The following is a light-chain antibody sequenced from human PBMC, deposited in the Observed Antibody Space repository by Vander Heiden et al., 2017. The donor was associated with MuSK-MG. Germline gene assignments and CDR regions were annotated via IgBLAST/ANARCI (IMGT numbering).Light chain of an antibody. J-gene: IGLJ2*01. CDR2: SNY. Sequence: QSVLTHSPSSSGTPGQRVSISCSGISSNIGSNAVNWYQQLPGTAPTLLIYSNYQRPSGVPDRFSGSKSGTSASLAISGLQSEDEADYYCAAWDDSLNGVVFGGGTKLTVL. V-gene: IGLV1-44*01. CDR1: SSNIGSNA. CDR3: AAWDDSLNGVV.